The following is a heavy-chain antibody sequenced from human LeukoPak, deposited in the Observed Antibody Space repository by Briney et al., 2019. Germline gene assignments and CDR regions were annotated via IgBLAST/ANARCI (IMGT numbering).Heavy chain of an antibody. CDR3: ARGGTAVVTPYAFDI. CDR1: GGSISSYY. J-gene: IGHJ3*02. Sequence: SETLSLTCTVSGGSISSYYWSWIRQPPGKGLEWIGYIYYSGSTNYNPSVKSRVTMSVDTSKKQFSLNLSSLTAADTAAYYCARGGTAVVTPYAFDIWGRGTMVTVSS. V-gene: IGHV4-59*01. D-gene: IGHD4-23*01. CDR2: IYYSGST.